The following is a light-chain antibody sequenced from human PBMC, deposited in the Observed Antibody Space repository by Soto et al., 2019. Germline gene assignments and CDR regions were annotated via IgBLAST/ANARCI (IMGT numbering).Light chain of an antibody. J-gene: IGKJ1*01. CDR3: QQYNCWPET. CDR2: ETS. V-gene: IGKV3D-20*01. Sequence: EIVLTQSPATLSLSPGDRDTLSCGASQSVGSNSLAWYQQKHGLAHRXXIYETSIRATDIPDRFSVSGSGTEVTITISSLQSEDFTVYYCQQYNCWPETFGQGTKVDIK. CDR1: QSVGSNS.